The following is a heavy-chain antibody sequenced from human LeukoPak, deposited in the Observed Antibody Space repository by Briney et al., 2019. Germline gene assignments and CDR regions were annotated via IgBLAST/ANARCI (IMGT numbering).Heavy chain of an antibody. D-gene: IGHD2-21*01. Sequence: GGSLRLSCAASGFTFRTYWLAWVRQAPGKGLEWVANINPGGSAKYYVDSVKGRFTISRADAKTSLYLQMDSLRAAGTAVYSCARWGLSYTIDYWGQGTLVTVSS. CDR1: GFTFRTYW. J-gene: IGHJ4*02. V-gene: IGHV3-7*01. CDR2: INPGGSAK. CDR3: ARWGLSYTIDY.